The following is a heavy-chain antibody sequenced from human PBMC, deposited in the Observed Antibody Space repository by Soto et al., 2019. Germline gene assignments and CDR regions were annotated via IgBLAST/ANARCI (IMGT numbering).Heavy chain of an antibody. Sequence: DVQLLESGGGLVQPGGSLRLSCAASGFTFNAYAMTWVRQAPGKGLEWVSAIGGSGGNRYYAGSVRDRFTISRDNSKDTVDLQMNSLRVEDTAVYYCARVASDYINSVDHWGQGILVSVSS. CDR2: IGGSGGNR. D-gene: IGHD4-4*01. CDR1: GFTFNAYA. V-gene: IGHV3-23*01. CDR3: ARVASDYINSVDH. J-gene: IGHJ4*02.